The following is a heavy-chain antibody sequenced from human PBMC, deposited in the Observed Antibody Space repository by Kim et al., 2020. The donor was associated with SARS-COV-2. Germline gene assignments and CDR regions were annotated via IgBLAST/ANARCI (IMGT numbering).Heavy chain of an antibody. Sequence: GESLKLSCTASGYTFNIYLIYWVRQTPGKGLEWIWNINTTGSSTYYTDSAEGQVTISADNANMTVYLRWNSLRAEATAMYFCAMFAGAGDGSWDWGGGT. J-gene: IGHJ4*02. CDR2: INTTGSST. D-gene: IGHD3-16*01. V-gene: IGHV3-48*01. CDR1: GYTFNIYL. CDR3: AMFAGAGDGSWD.